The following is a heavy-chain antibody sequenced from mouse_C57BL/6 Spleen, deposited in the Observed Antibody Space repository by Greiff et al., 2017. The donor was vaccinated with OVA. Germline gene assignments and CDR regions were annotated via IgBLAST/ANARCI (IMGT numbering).Heavy chain of an antibody. CDR2: IYPRDGST. CDR1: GYTFTSYD. V-gene: IGHV1-85*01. J-gene: IGHJ4*01. CDR3: ARITTVVATDAMDY. D-gene: IGHD1-1*01. Sequence: VKVVESGPELVKPGASVKLSCKASGYTFTSYDINWVKQRPGQGLEWIGWIYPRDGSTKYNEKFKGKATLTVDTSSSTAYMELHSLTSEDSAVYFCARITTVVATDAMDYWGQGTSVTVSS.